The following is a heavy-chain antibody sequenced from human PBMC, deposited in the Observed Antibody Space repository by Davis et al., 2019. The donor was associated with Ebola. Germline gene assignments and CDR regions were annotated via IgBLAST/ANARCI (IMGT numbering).Heavy chain of an antibody. CDR2: INPSVGST. D-gene: IGHD1-1*01. CDR3: ARDSPWTTSAFDI. CDR1: GYTFTSYY. J-gene: IGHJ3*02. V-gene: IGHV1-46*01. Sequence: AASVKVSCKASGYTFTSYYMHWVRQAPGQGLEWMGIINPSVGSTSYAQKFQGWVTMTRDTSISTAYMELSRLRSDDTAVYYCARDSPWTTSAFDIWGQGTMVTVSS.